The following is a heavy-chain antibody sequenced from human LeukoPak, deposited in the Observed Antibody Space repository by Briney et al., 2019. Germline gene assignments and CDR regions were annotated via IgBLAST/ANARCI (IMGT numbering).Heavy chain of an antibody. CDR3: AKDDHGGSGWRDYFDY. CDR2: ISGSGGST. V-gene: IGHV3-23*01. D-gene: IGHD6-19*01. J-gene: IGHJ4*02. Sequence: GGSLRLSCAASGFTFSSYAMSWVRQVPGKGLEWVSAISGSGGSTYYAESVKGRFTISRDNSKNTLYLQMNRLRAEDTAVYYCAKDDHGGSGWRDYFDYWGQGTLVTVSS. CDR1: GFTFSSYA.